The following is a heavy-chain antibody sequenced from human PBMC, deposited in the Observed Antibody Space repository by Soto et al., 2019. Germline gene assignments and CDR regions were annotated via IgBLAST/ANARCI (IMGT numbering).Heavy chain of an antibody. CDR2: IIPIFGTA. V-gene: IGHV1-69*06. J-gene: IGHJ4*02. CDR3: ASSMITFGGAISPGAD. D-gene: IGHD3-16*01. Sequence: QVQLVQSGAEVKKPGSSVKVSCKASGGTFSSYAISWVRQAPGQGLEWMGGIIPIFGTANYAQKFQGRVTITADKATSSAYMELSSLRSEDTAVYYCASSMITFGGAISPGADWGQGTLVTVSS. CDR1: GGTFSSYA.